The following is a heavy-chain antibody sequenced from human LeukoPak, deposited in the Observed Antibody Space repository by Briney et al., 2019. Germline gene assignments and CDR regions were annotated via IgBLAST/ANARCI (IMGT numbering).Heavy chain of an antibody. Sequence: GGSLRLSCAASGFTFSSYSMNWVRQAPGKGLEGVSSISSSSSYIWYANSVKGRFNIYIDNAKSSLYLQMVCLRAEDAAVYYCASFRGYWDPKRLAGDRYWGQGTLVTVSS. J-gene: IGHJ4*02. V-gene: IGHV3-21*01. CDR1: GFTFSSYS. CDR2: ISSSSSYI. D-gene: IGHD3-22*01. CDR3: ASFRGYWDPKRLAGDRY.